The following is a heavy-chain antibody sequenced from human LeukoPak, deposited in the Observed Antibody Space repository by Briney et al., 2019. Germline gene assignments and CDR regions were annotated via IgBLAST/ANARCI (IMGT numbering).Heavy chain of an antibody. V-gene: IGHV1-69*05. Sequence: GASVKVSCKASGGIFGNFDISWVRQAPGQGLEWMGGVIPISGAPKYAQKFQGRVTITTDESTTTAYMELNSLTSEDTAAYYCARAFYYDSGTYGPVDYWGQGTLVTVSS. D-gene: IGHD3-10*01. CDR1: GGIFGNFD. CDR2: VIPISGAP. CDR3: ARAFYYDSGTYGPVDY. J-gene: IGHJ4*02.